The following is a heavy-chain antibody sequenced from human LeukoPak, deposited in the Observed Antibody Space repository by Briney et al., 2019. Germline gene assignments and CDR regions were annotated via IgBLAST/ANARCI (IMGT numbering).Heavy chain of an antibody. D-gene: IGHD2-2*01. J-gene: IGHJ4*02. V-gene: IGHV4-39*01. CDR2: INYSGST. CDR1: GGSISSSSYY. CDR3: ARHAEAGTTSCPLDY. Sequence: SETLSLTCTVSGGSISSSSYYWGWIRQPPGKGLEWIGSINYSGSTYHNPSLKSRVTISVDTSKNQFSLKVSSVTAAGTAAYYRARHAEAGTTSCPLDYWGQGTLVTVSS.